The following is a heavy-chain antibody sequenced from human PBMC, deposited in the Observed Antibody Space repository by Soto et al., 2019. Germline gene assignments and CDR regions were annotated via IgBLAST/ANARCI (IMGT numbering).Heavy chain of an antibody. V-gene: IGHV3-21*01. CDR3: ARSPVGDAFNV. Sequence: EVRLVESGGGLVKPGGSLRVSCAASGFTFSSYSMNWVRQAPGKGLEWVSSISSGSDYIFYADSVKGRFTISRDNAKNSLFLQMNSLTAEDTAVYYCARSPVGDAFNVWGQGTVVTVSS. CDR1: GFTFSSYS. J-gene: IGHJ3*01. CDR2: ISSGSDYI.